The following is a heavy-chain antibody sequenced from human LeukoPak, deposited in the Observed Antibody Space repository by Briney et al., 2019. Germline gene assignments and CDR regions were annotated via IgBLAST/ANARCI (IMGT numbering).Heavy chain of an antibody. D-gene: IGHD2-2*01. Sequence: SETLSLTCTVSGGSISSGSYYWGWIRQPPGKGLEWIGSIYHSGSTYYNPSLKSRVTISVDTSKNQFSLKLSSVTAADTAVYYCARPGRYCSSTSCFKDAFDIWGQGTMVTVSS. CDR3: ARPGRYCSSTSCFKDAFDI. J-gene: IGHJ3*02. CDR2: IYHSGST. CDR1: GGSISSGSYY. V-gene: IGHV4-39*07.